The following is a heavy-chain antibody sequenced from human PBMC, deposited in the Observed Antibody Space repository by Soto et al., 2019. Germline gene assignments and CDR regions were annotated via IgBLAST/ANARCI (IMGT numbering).Heavy chain of an antibody. D-gene: IGHD6-6*01. V-gene: IGHV4-31*03. J-gene: IGHJ4*02. Sequence: QVQLQESGPGLVKPSQTLSLTCTVSGGSISSGGYYWSWIRQHPGKVLEWIGYIYYSGSTYYNPSLKSRVTISVDTSKNQFSLKLSSVTAADTAVYYCARSIEYSSHLGYYFDYWGQGTLVTVSS. CDR1: GGSISSGGYY. CDR3: ARSIEYSSHLGYYFDY. CDR2: IYYSGST.